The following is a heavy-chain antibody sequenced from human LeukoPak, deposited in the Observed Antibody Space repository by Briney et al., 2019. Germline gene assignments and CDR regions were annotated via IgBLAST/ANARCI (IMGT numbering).Heavy chain of an antibody. CDR1: GGSVSSGNYY. J-gene: IGHJ4*02. V-gene: IGHV4-61*03. CDR2: ISNSGST. D-gene: IGHD3-16*01. Sequence: SETLSLTCTVSGGSVSSGNYYWSWIRQPPGKGLEWIGYISNSGSTNYNPSLKSRVTTSVDMSKNYFSLKLSSVTAADTAVYYWGKEGGGGLPFDYWGQGTLVTVSS. CDR3: GKEGGGGLPFDY.